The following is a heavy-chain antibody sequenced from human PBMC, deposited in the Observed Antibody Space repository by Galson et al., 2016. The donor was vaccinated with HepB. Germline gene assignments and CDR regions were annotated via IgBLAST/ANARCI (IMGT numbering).Heavy chain of an antibody. J-gene: IGHJ4*02. D-gene: IGHD3-16*02. CDR3: ARVYHFYTWGSNRYPDY. Sequence: QSGAEVKKPGESLRISCKASGYTFSSYGISWVRQAPGQGLEWMGWITVDNGNTYYSQKFQGRVTMTTDTSTSTAYMELRSLRSDDTALYYCARVYHFYTWGSNRYPDYWGRGTLVSVSS. CDR1: GYTFSSYG. CDR2: ITVDNGNT. V-gene: IGHV1-18*04.